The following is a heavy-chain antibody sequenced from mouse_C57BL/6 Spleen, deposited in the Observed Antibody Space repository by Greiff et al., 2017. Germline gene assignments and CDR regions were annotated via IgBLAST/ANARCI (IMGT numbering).Heavy chain of an antibody. J-gene: IGHJ3*01. CDR1: GYTFTDYA. D-gene: IGHD2-2*01. V-gene: IGHV1-67*01. Sequence: QVQLQQSGPELVRPGVSVKISCKGSGYTFTDYAMPWVKQSHAKSLEWIGVISPYYGYASYNQKFKDKATMTVDKSSSTAYMELARLTSEDSAVYYCARSRTSNLVWLRLFAYWGQGTLVTVSA. CDR3: ARSRTSNLVWLRLFAY. CDR2: ISPYYGYA.